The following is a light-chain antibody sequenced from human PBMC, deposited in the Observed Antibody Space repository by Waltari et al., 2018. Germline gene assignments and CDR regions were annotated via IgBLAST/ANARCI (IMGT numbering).Light chain of an antibody. CDR3: SSYTNSGTYV. Sequence: QSALTQAASVSGSPGQSLTISCTGASSDVGGYTSVSWSQAHPGKAPKVLISDVPNRPSGVSNRFSGSKSGNTASLTISGLQAEDEADYYCSSYTNSGTYVFGTGTKVTVL. CDR1: SSDVGGYTS. CDR2: DVP. V-gene: IGLV2-14*03. J-gene: IGLJ1*01.